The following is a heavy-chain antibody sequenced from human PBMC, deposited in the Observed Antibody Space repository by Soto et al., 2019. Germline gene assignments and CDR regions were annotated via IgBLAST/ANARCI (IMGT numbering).Heavy chain of an antibody. J-gene: IGHJ4*01. CDR3: VRDSPIGSTFSGYDGIDY. CDR1: GYTFSNFA. CDR2: INAGNWNT. V-gene: IGHV1-3*01. Sequence: ASVKVSCKASGYTFSNFAMHWVRQAPGQRLEWMGWINAGNWNTKYSQKFQGRVTITRDTSASTAYMELSSLRSEDTAVYYCVRDSPIGSTFSGYDGIDYWG. D-gene: IGHD5-12*01.